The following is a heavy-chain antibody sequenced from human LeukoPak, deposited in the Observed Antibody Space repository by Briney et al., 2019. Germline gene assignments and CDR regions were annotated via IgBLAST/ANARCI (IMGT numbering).Heavy chain of an antibody. D-gene: IGHD2-2*01. J-gene: IGHJ6*02. V-gene: IGHV1-18*01. Sequence: ASVKVSCKASGYTFTSYGISWVRQAPGQGLEWMGWISAYNGNTNNAQKLQGRVTMTTDTSTSTAYMELRSLRSDDTAVYYCARTLRPAPYYYYGMDVWGQGTTVTVSS. CDR3: ARTLRPAPYYYYGMDV. CDR1: GYTFTSYG. CDR2: ISAYNGNT.